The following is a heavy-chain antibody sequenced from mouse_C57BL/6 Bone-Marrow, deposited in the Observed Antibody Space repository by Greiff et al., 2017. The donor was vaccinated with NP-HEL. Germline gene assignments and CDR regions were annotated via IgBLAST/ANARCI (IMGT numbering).Heavy chain of an antibody. Sequence: QVHVKQSGAELARPGASVKLSCKASGYTFTSYGISWVKQRTGQGLEWIGEIYPRSGNTYYNEKFKGKATLTADKSSSTAYMELRSLTSEDSAVYFCARRNYYGSPYWYFDVWGTGTTVTVSS. D-gene: IGHD1-1*01. CDR3: ARRNYYGSPYWYFDV. CDR1: GYTFTSYG. J-gene: IGHJ1*03. CDR2: IYPRSGNT. V-gene: IGHV1-81*01.